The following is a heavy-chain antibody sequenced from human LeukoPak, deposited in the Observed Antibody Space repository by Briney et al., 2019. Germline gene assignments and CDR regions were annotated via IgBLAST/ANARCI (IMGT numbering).Heavy chain of an antibody. CDR1: GFIFSSYT. D-gene: IGHD1-26*01. J-gene: IGHJ3*01. Sequence: GRSLRLSCAASGFIFSSYTMHWVRQAPGKGLEWVALISYDDSNKYYADSVKGRFTISRDNPANTLYLQMNSLRADDTAVYYCARGRFYSWELRGAFDVWGQGTMVTVSS. CDR3: ARGRFYSWELRGAFDV. CDR2: ISYDDSNK. V-gene: IGHV3-30*04.